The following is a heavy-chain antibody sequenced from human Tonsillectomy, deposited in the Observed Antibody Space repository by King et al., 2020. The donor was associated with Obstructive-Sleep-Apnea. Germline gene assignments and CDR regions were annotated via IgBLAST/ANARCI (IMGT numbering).Heavy chain of an antibody. J-gene: IGHJ5*02. CDR3: ARGSGAAAVNWFDP. Sequence: VQLQQWCAGLLKPSETLSLTCAVYGGSFSDYYWNWIRQPPGKGLEWIGEINHSGSTKYNPSLKSRVTISVDTSNNQLSLRLTSVAAADTAVYYCARGSGAAAVNWFDPWGQGTLLTVSS. CDR1: GGSFSDYY. D-gene: IGHD6-13*01. CDR2: INHSGST. V-gene: IGHV4-34*01.